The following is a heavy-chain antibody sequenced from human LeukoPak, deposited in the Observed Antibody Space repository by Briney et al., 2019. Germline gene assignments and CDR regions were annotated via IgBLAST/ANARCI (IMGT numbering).Heavy chain of an antibody. Sequence: GGSLRLSCAASGFTFSSYAMSWVRQAPGKGLEWVSAISGSGGSTYYADSVKGRFTISRDNSKNTLYLQMNSLRAEDTAVYYCATFGVVIPAQGWFDPWGQGTLVTVSS. V-gene: IGHV3-23*01. D-gene: IGHD3-3*01. CDR1: GFTFSSYA. CDR3: ATFGVVIPAQGWFDP. J-gene: IGHJ5*02. CDR2: ISGSGGST.